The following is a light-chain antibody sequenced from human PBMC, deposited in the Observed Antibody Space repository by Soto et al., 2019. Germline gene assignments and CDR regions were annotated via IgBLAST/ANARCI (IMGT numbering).Light chain of an antibody. Sequence: DIQMTQSPSTLSASVGDRVTISCRASQSVSAWLAWYQQKPGKAPKLLISDASSLKSGVPSRFSGSGYGTEFTLTISSLQPEDFATYYCQQYSSYSLTFSGGTKVEIK. CDR2: DAS. J-gene: IGKJ4*01. CDR1: QSVSAW. V-gene: IGKV1-5*01. CDR3: QQYSSYSLT.